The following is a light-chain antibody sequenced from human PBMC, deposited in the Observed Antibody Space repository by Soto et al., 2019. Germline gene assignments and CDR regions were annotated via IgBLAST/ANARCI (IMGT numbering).Light chain of an antibody. Sequence: EIVLTQSPGTLSLSPGERATLSCRASQSVSSSYLAWYQQKPGQAPRLLIYGASSRATGIPDRFSGSGSGTDFSLTISRLEPEDFAVYYCQQYGSSPPYTVGQGTKREIK. CDR2: GAS. V-gene: IGKV3-20*01. CDR3: QQYGSSPPYT. J-gene: IGKJ2*01. CDR1: QSVSSSY.